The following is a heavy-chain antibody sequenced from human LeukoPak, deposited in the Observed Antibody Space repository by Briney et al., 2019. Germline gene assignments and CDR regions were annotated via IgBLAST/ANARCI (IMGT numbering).Heavy chain of an antibody. Sequence: SQTLSLTCTVSGGSISSGGYYWSWISQHPGKGLEWIGYIYYSGSTYYNPSLKSRVTISVDTSKNQFSLKLSSVTAADTAVYYCARGRGSSSSRRGTYNWFDPWGQGTLVTVSS. CDR2: IYYSGST. CDR3: ARGRGSSSSRRGTYNWFDP. V-gene: IGHV4-31*03. D-gene: IGHD6-6*01. CDR1: GGSISSGGYY. J-gene: IGHJ5*02.